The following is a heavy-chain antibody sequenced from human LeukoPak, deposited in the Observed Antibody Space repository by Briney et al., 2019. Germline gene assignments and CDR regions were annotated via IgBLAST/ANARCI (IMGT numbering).Heavy chain of an antibody. CDR3: ARDLPYIVVVPAAEGLDL. Sequence: GRSLRLSCAASGFTFSSYAMHWVRQAPGKGLEWVAVIPYDGSNKYYADSVKGRFTISRDNSKNTLYLQMNSLRAEDTAVYYCARDLPYIVVVPAAEGLDLWGRGTLVTVSS. V-gene: IGHV3-30*04. J-gene: IGHJ2*01. CDR2: IPYDGSNK. CDR1: GFTFSSYA. D-gene: IGHD2-2*01.